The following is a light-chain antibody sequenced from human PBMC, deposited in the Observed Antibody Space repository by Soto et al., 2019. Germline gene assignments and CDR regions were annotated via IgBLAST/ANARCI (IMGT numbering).Light chain of an antibody. CDR2: DFS. CDR1: SSDVGAYNY. CDR3: SSYAGSSWV. V-gene: IGLV2-8*01. Sequence: QAVVTQPPSASGSPGQSVTISCTGTSSDVGAYNYVSWYQQHPGKAPKLMIYDFSKRPSGVPYRFSGSKSGNAASLTVSGLQGEDEADYYCSSYAGSSWVFGGGTKLTVL. J-gene: IGLJ3*02.